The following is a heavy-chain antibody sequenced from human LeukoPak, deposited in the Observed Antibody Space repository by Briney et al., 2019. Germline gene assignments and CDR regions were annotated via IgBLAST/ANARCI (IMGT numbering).Heavy chain of an antibody. D-gene: IGHD2-2*01. Sequence: ASVKVSCKASGYTITSYDINWVRQATGQGLEWMGWMNPNSGNTGYAQKLQGRVTITRNTSISTAYMELSSLRSEDTAVYYCARASFSVVPAAPSPGGTFDYWGQGTLVTVSS. CDR3: ARASFSVVPAAPSPGGTFDY. V-gene: IGHV1-8*03. CDR2: MNPNSGNT. J-gene: IGHJ4*02. CDR1: GYTITSYD.